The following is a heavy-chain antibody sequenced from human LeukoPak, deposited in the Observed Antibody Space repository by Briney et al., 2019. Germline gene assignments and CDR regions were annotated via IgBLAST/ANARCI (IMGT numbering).Heavy chain of an antibody. V-gene: IGHV3-21*01. Sequence: KTGGSLRLSCAASGFTFSSYSMNGVRQAPGKGLEWVSSISSSSSYIYYADSVKGRFTISRDNAKNSLYLQMNSLRAEDTAVYYCARVFVVVVAATHYGMDVWGQGTTVTVSS. D-gene: IGHD2-15*01. CDR2: ISSSSSYI. CDR1: GFTFSSYS. CDR3: ARVFVVVVAATHYGMDV. J-gene: IGHJ6*02.